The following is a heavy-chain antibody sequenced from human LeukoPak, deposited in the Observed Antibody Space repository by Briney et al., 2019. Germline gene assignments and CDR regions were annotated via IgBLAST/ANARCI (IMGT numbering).Heavy chain of an antibody. D-gene: IGHD1-26*01. CDR2: ISGSGGST. CDR1: GFTFSSYA. J-gene: IGHJ4*02. Sequence: GGSLRLSCAASGFTFSSYAMSWVRQAPGKGLEWVSAISGSGGSTYYTDSVKGRFTISRDNSKNTLYLQMNSLRAEDTAVYYCAKDGWGGGSYYWGQGTLVTVSS. V-gene: IGHV3-23*01. CDR3: AKDGWGGGSYY.